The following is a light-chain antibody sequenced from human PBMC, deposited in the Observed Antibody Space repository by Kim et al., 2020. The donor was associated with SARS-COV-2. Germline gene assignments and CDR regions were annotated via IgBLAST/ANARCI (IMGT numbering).Light chain of an antibody. J-gene: IGLJ3*02. CDR2: KNN. Sequence: QRVTYACAGGGSNIGSNTVNWYQKAPGTAPKLLIYKNNQRPSGVPDRFSGSKSATSASLAISGLQSEDEADYYCAVWDDRLSGVVFGGGTKLTVL. CDR3: AVWDDRLSGVV. CDR1: GSNIGSNT. V-gene: IGLV1-44*01.